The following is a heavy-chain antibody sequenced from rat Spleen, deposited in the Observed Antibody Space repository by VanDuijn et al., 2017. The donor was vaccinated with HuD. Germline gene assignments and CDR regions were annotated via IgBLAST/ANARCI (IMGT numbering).Heavy chain of an antibody. CDR2: INTGGGST. D-gene: IGHD4-3*01. J-gene: IGHJ2*01. V-gene: IGHV5S13*01. CDR3: ARHRGPLDY. Sequence: EVQLVESGGGLVQPGRSLKLSCAASGFIFSDHYVAWVRQAPTKGLEWVTYINTGGGSTYYRDSVKGRFTISRDDAKNTQFLQLDSLRSEDTATYYCARHRGPLDYWGQGVLVTVSS. CDR1: GFIFSDHY.